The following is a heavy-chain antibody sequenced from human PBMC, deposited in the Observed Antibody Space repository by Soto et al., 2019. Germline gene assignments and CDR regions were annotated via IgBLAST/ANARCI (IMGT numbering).Heavy chain of an antibody. J-gene: IGHJ6*02. V-gene: IGHV1-69*06. Sequence: VASVKVSCKASGGTFSSYAISWVRQAPGQGLEWMGGIIPIFGTANYAQKFQGRVTITADKSTSTAYMELSSLRSEDTAVYYCARGTYDILTEYYYGMDVWGQGTTVTVYS. D-gene: IGHD3-9*01. CDR2: IIPIFGTA. CDR3: ARGTYDILTEYYYGMDV. CDR1: GGTFSSYA.